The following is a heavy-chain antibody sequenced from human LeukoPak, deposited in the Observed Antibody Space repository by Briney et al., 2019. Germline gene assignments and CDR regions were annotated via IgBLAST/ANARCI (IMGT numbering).Heavy chain of an antibody. D-gene: IGHD3-10*01. CDR1: GFTFSSYS. V-gene: IGHV3-21*01. CDR3: AKDQREYYYGSGSYYNVPYYFDY. J-gene: IGHJ4*02. CDR2: ISSSSSYI. Sequence: GGSLRLSCAASGFTFSSYSMNWVRQAPGKGLEWVSSISSSSSYIYYADSVKGRFTISRDNSKNTLYLQMNSLRAEDTAVYYCAKDQREYYYGSGSYYNVPYYFDYWGQGTLVTVSS.